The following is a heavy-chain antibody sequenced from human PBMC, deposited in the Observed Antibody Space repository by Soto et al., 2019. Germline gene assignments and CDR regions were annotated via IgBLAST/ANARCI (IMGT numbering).Heavy chain of an antibody. D-gene: IGHD3-9*01. J-gene: IGHJ4*02. CDR3: ARLLRYFDWHYFDY. V-gene: IGHV4-59*08. Sequence: PXXTLSLPFTVSGGSISSYYWRWILQPPGKGLEWIGYIYYSGSTNYNPSLKSRVTISVDTSKNQFSLKLSSVTDADTAVYYCARLLRYFDWHYFDYWGQGTLVTVSS. CDR2: IYYSGST. CDR1: GGSISSYY.